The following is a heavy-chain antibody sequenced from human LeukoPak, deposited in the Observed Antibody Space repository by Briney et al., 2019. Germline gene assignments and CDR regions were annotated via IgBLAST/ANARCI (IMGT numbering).Heavy chain of an antibody. CDR3: ARPRLEYCSDGSCFDAFDI. V-gene: IGHV3-23*01. Sequence: PGGSLRLSCATSGFTFSSYAMNWVRQAPGKGLEWVSAISGSGSTTYYADSVKGRFTISRDNSKNTLFLQMNSLAAEDTAIYSCARPRLEYCSDGSCFDAFDIWGQGTMVTVSS. J-gene: IGHJ3*02. D-gene: IGHD2-15*01. CDR2: ISGSGSTT. CDR1: GFTFSSYA.